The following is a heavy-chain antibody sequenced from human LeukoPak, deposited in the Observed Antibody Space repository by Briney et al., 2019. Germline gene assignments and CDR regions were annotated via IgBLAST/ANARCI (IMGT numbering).Heavy chain of an antibody. D-gene: IGHD3-22*01. CDR1: GYTFTSYD. CDR3: ARGSSYYYDMAWFDP. V-gene: IGHV1-8*01. J-gene: IGHJ5*02. CDR2: MNPNSGNT. Sequence: ASVKVSCKASGYTFTSYDINWVRQALGEGLEWMGWMNPNSGNTGYTQKFQGRVTMTRNTSISTAYIELSSLRSEDTAVYYCARGSSYYYDMAWFDPWGQGTLFTVS.